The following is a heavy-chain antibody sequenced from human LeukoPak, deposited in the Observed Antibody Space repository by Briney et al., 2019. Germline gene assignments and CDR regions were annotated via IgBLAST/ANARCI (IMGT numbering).Heavy chain of an antibody. D-gene: IGHD4-23*01. CDR3: AKIVDYGGYDAFDI. CDR2: IIPIFGTA. Sequence: SVTVSCKASGGTFSSYAISWVRQAPGQGLEWMGGIIPIFGTANYAQKFQGRVTITADESTSTAYMELSSLRSEDTAVYYCAKIVDYGGYDAFDIWGQGTMVTVSS. J-gene: IGHJ3*02. CDR1: GGTFSSYA. V-gene: IGHV1-69*13.